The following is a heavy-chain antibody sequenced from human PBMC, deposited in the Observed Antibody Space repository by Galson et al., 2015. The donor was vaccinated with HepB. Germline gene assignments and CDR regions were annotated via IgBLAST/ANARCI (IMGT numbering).Heavy chain of an antibody. D-gene: IGHD1/OR15-1a*01. CDR2: INEDGSTT. Sequence: SLRLSCAASGFRFSDSWMTWVRQSAGRGLEWVANINEDGSTTFYLDSVKGRFTISSDNAKNSVFLQMNNLRADDTAVYYCARGNNPNYWGQGTLVTVSS. V-gene: IGHV3-7*03. CDR3: ARGNNPNY. J-gene: IGHJ4*02. CDR1: GFRFSDSW.